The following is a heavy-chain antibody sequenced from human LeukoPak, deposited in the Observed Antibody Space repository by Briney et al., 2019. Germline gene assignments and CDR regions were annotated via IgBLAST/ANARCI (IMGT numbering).Heavy chain of an antibody. J-gene: IGHJ4*02. CDR3: GRDPYYDSLDY. CDR1: GFTFTSFW. Sequence: GGSLRLSCAASGFTFTSFWMSWVRQAPGKGLEWVANIKDDGRETYYVDSVKGRFTISRDNVKNFLYLQMNSLRAEDTAVYYCGRDPYYDSLDYWGRGTLVTVSS. D-gene: IGHD3-22*01. CDR2: IKDDGRET. V-gene: IGHV3-7*01.